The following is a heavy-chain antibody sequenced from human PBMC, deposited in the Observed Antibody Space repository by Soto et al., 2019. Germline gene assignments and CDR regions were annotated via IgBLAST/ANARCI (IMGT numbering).Heavy chain of an antibody. CDR1: GFTFSSYS. D-gene: IGHD1-26*01. CDR3: AKDLGGRDAYNSLDY. Sequence: PGGSLRLSCAASGFTFSSYSMNWVRQAPGKGLEWVSYISSSSSTIYYADSVKGRFTISRANSKNTLYLQMHSLRAEDTAVYYCAKDLGGRDAYNSLDYWGQGTLVTVSS. J-gene: IGHJ4*02. V-gene: IGHV3-48*01. CDR2: ISSSSSTI.